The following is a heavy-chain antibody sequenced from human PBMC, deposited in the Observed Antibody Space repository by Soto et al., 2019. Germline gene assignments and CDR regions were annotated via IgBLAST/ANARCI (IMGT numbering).Heavy chain of an antibody. D-gene: IGHD3-10*01. CDR2: TIPVFNTA. J-gene: IGHJ3*02. V-gene: IGHV1-69*06. Sequence: QVQLEQSGAEVKKPGSSVKVSCKASGGTLSDHGVAWLRQAPGQGLEWMGGTIPVFNTAKYAQKFQGRVTFTADKYTNIAYMELSSLRSEDTAFYFCARGVYGSGNYYTGPSAFDICGQGTMVIVSS. CDR1: GGTLSDHG. CDR3: ARGVYGSGNYYTGPSAFDI.